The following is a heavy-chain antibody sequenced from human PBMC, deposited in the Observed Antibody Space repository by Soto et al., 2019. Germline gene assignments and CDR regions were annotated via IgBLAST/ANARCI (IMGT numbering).Heavy chain of an antibody. CDR1: GGTFSSYA. Sequence: SVKVSCKASGGTFSSYAISWVRQAPGQGLEWMGGIIPIFGTANYAQKFQGRVTITADESTSTAYMELSSLRSEDTAVYYCARDSSSWYYFDYWGQGTLVTSPQ. V-gene: IGHV1-69*13. D-gene: IGHD6-13*01. CDR3: ARDSSSWYYFDY. J-gene: IGHJ4*02. CDR2: IIPIFGTA.